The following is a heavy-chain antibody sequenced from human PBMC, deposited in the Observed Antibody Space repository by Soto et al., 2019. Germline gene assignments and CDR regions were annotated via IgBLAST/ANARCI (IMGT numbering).Heavy chain of an antibody. J-gene: IGHJ4*02. CDR1: GGTFSSYA. CDR2: IIPIFGTA. V-gene: IGHV1-69*06. CDR3: ALGVGYYYGSGSYHFDY. Sequence: QVQLVQSGAEVKKPRSSVKVSCKASGGTFSSYAISWVRQAPGQGLEWMGGIIPIFGTANYAQKFQGRVTITADKSTSTAYMELSSLRSEDTAVYYCALGVGYYYGSGSYHFDYWGQGTLVTVSS. D-gene: IGHD3-10*01.